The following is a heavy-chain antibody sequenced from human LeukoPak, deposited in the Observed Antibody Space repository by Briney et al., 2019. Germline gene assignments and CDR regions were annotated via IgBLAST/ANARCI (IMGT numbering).Heavy chain of an antibody. Sequence: SETLSLTCTVSGGSISSYYWSWIRQPAGKGLEWIGRIYTSGSTKYNPSLKSRVTMSLDTSKNQFSLKLSSVSAADAAVYYCARDGNSGYTFDYWGQGTLVTVSS. CDR2: IYTSGST. J-gene: IGHJ4*02. D-gene: IGHD5-12*01. CDR3: ARDGNSGYTFDY. V-gene: IGHV4-4*07. CDR1: GGSISSYY.